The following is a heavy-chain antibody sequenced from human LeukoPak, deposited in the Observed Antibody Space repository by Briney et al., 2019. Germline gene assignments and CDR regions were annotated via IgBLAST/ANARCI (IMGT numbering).Heavy chain of an antibody. J-gene: IGHJ4*02. D-gene: IGHD6-19*01. V-gene: IGHV1-18*01. CDR3: ARDVPLSIAVAGLFDY. CDR2: ISAYNGNT. CDR1: GYTFTSYA. Sequence: ASVKVSCKASGYTFTSYAMNWVRQAPGQGLEWMGWISAYNGNTNYAQKLQGRVTMTTDTSTSTAYMELRSLRSDDTAVYYCARDVPLSIAVAGLFDYWGQGTLVTVSS.